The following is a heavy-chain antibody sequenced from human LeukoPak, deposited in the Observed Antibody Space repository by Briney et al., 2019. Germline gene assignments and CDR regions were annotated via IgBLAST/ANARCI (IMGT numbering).Heavy chain of an antibody. Sequence: SETLSLTCTVSGGSISSYYWSWIRRPPGKGLEWIGYIYYSGSTNYNPSLKSRVTISVDTSKNQFSLKLSSVTAADTAVYYCARQGGGLWYFDLWGRGTLVTVSS. V-gene: IGHV4-59*08. CDR1: GGSISSYY. CDR3: ARQGGGLWYFDL. J-gene: IGHJ2*01. CDR2: IYYSGST. D-gene: IGHD2-15*01.